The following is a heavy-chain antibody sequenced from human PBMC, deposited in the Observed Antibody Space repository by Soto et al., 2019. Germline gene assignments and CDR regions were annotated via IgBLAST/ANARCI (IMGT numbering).Heavy chain of an antibody. CDR2: INPNSGGT. D-gene: IGHD6-13*01. V-gene: IGHV1-2*04. Sequence: ASVKISCKASGYTFTGYYMHWVRQAPGQGLEWMGWINPNSGGTNYAQKFQGWVTMTRDTSISTAYMELSRLRSDDTAVYYCARDPRYLAAAGTFPVSGYYYGMEGWGEGTKVTV. CDR1: GYTFTGYY. J-gene: IGHJ6*02. CDR3: ARDPRYLAAAGTFPVSGYYYGMEG.